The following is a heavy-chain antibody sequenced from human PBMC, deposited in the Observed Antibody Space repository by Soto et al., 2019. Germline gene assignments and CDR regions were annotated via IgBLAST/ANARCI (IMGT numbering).Heavy chain of an antibody. Sequence: GGSLRLSCAASGFTFSGSAMHWVRQASGKGLEWVGRIRSKANSYATAYAASVKGRFTISRDDSKNTAYLQMNSLKTEDTAVYYCTRPVYGDYAPGAYFDLWGRGTLVTVSS. CDR1: GFTFSGSA. CDR3: TRPVYGDYAPGAYFDL. D-gene: IGHD4-17*01. J-gene: IGHJ2*01. CDR2: IRSKANSYAT. V-gene: IGHV3-73*01.